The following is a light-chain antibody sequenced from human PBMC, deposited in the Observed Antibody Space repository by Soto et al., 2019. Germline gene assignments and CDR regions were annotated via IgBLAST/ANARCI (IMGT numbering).Light chain of an antibody. CDR2: GNS. CDR1: SSNIGAGYD. J-gene: IGLJ2*01. Sequence: QSVLTQPPSVSGAPGQRVTISCTGSSSNIGAGYDVHWYQQLPGTAPKLLIYGNSNRPSGVPDRFSGSKSGTSASLAITGLQAEDEADYYCQSYDSSRVGFGGGTKLTVL. CDR3: QSYDSSRVG. V-gene: IGLV1-40*01.